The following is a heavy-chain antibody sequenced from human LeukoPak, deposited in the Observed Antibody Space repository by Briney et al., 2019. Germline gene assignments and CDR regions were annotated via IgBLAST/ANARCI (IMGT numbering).Heavy chain of an antibody. D-gene: IGHD4-17*01. CDR1: GGSTSNYY. CDR2: IYYSGST. Sequence: SETLSLTCTVSGGSTSNYYWSWIRQPPGKGLEWIGSIYYSGSTNYNPSLKSRVSISLDTSKNHFSLKLSSVTAADTAVYYCARGMSGDYGVHWYFDLWGRGTLVTVSS. V-gene: IGHV4-59*01. CDR3: ARGMSGDYGVHWYFDL. J-gene: IGHJ2*01.